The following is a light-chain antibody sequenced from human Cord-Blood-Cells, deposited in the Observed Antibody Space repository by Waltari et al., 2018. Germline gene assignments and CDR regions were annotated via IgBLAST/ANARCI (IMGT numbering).Light chain of an antibody. CDR2: AAS. CDR3: QQSYSTPYT. CDR1: QSISSY. Sequence: DIQMTQTTSSLSAYVGVKVTITCRASQSISSYLNWYQQKPGKAPKLLIYAASSLQSGVPSRFSGSGSGTDFTLTINSLQPEDFATYYCQQSYSTPYTFGQGTKLEIK. V-gene: IGKV1-39*01. J-gene: IGKJ2*01.